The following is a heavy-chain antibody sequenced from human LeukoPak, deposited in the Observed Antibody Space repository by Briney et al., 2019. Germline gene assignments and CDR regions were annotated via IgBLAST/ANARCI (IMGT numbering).Heavy chain of an antibody. Sequence: PSETLSLTCTVSGGSISNYYWSWIRQPPGKGLEWIGRFYTSETPNYNPSLKSRVTISVDTSRNQFSLKLSSVTAADTAVYYCARGGIPDYWGQGILVTVSS. CDR2: FYTSETP. V-gene: IGHV4-4*08. CDR1: GGSISNYY. CDR3: ARGGIPDY. J-gene: IGHJ4*02. D-gene: IGHD2-21*01.